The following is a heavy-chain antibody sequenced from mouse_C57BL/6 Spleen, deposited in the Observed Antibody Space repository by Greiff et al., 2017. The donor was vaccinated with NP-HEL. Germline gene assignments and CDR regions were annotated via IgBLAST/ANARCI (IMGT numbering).Heavy chain of an antibody. Sequence: EVQLVESGGGLVKPGGSLKLSCAASGFTFSSYAMSWVRQTPEKRLEWVATISDGGSYTYYPDNVKGRFTISRDNAKNNLYLQMSHLKSEDTAMYYCARDRQIKTYWYFDVWGTGTTVTVSS. CDR3: ARDRQIKTYWYFDV. CDR1: GFTFSSYA. D-gene: IGHD6-1*01. J-gene: IGHJ1*03. V-gene: IGHV5-4*01. CDR2: ISDGGSYT.